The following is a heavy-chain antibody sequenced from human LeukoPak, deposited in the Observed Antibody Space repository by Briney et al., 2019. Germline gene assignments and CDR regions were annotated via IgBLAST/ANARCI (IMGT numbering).Heavy chain of an antibody. D-gene: IGHD3-10*01. CDR2: ISGFNGNT. CDR3: ARDVYHYGLGSDSNYDY. CDR1: GYPFSDYG. Sequence: GASVKVSCKTSGYPFSDYGISWVRQAPGQGLEWMGWISGFNGNTKYAEMFQGRVNMTTDTSTTTSYMELRSLRSDDTAVYYCARDVYHYGLGSDSNYDYWGQGTLVTVSS. V-gene: IGHV1-18*01. J-gene: IGHJ4*02.